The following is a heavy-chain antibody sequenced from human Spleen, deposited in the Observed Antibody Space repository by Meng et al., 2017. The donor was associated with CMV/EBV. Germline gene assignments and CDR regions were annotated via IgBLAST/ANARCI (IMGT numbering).Heavy chain of an antibody. CDR3: ARARSYGSGSYYNY. CDR2: INHSGST. D-gene: IGHD3-10*01. Sequence: VQLQQWGAGLVKPSETLSLTCAVYGGSFSGYYWSWIRQPPGKGLEWIGEINHSGSTNYNPSLKSRVTISVDTSKNQFSLKLSSVTAADTAVYYCARARSYGSGSYYNYWGQGTLVTVSS. J-gene: IGHJ4*02. CDR1: GGSFSGYY. V-gene: IGHV4-34*01.